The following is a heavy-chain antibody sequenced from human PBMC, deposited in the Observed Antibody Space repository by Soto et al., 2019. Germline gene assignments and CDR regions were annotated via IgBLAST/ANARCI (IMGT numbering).Heavy chain of an antibody. J-gene: IGHJ5*02. D-gene: IGHD3-22*01. V-gene: IGHV1-18*01. CDR1: GYTFTSYG. Sequence: ASVKVSCKASGYTFTSYGITWVRQAPGQGLEWIGWFNFYNGNTDYAQKFQGRVTLTTDTSTSTAFMDLRSLRSDDTAVYYCARAEDHYKSSDQYNWFDPWGQGTLVTVSS. CDR2: FNFYNGNT. CDR3: ARAEDHYKSSDQYNWFDP.